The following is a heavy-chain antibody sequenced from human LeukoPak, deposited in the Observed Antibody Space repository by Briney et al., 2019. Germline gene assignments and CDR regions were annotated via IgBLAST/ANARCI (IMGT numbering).Heavy chain of an antibody. CDR3: ARSKRYLGYFDL. CDR2: INHSGST. J-gene: IGHJ2*01. D-gene: IGHD3-9*01. Sequence: KPSETLSLTCAVYGGSFSGYYWSWIRQPPGKGLEWIGEINHSGSTNYNPSLKSRVTISVDTSKNQFSLKLSSVTAAHTAVYYCARSKRYLGYFDLWGRGTLVTVSS. V-gene: IGHV4-34*01. CDR1: GGSFSGYY.